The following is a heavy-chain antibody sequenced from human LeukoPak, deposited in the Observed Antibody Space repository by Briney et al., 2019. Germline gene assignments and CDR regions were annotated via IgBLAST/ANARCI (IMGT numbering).Heavy chain of an antibody. V-gene: IGHV3-23*01. J-gene: IGHJ4*02. CDR3: AKDQDANYFDY. Sequence: GGSLRLSCAASEFTFSSYAMSWVRQAPGKGLEWVSAISASGGSTYYADSVKGRFSISRDNSKNTLYLQMNSLRAEDTAVYYCAKDQDANYFDYWGQGTLVTVSS. CDR2: ISASGGST. CDR1: EFTFSSYA. D-gene: IGHD2-8*01.